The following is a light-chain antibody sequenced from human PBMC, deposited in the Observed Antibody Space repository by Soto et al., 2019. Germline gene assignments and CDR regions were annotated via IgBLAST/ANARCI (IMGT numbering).Light chain of an antibody. J-gene: IGKJ4*01. CDR3: QQYVSSPLT. CDR1: QSVSSSF. V-gene: IGKV3-20*01. Sequence: EIVLTQSPDTLSLSPGENATLSCLASQSVSSSFLAWYQQKPGQAPRLLIYDTSSRATGIPDRFSGSGSGTDFTLTISRLEPEDFAVYYCQQYVSSPLTFGGGTKVDIK. CDR2: DTS.